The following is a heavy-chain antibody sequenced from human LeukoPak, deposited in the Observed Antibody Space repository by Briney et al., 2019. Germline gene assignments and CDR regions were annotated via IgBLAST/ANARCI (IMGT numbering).Heavy chain of an antibody. J-gene: IGHJ4*02. CDR1: GFTFSSYT. Sequence: GTPLRLSCAASGFTFSSYTMHWVHQAPGKGLEWVAVISYDGNEKYYADSVKGRFTISRDNSKSTMYLQMNSLRAEDTAVYYCARKGGTMVNYRPFDYWGQGTLITVSS. D-gene: IGHD3-10*01. CDR3: ARKGGTMVNYRPFDY. CDR2: ISYDGNEK. V-gene: IGHV3-30*04.